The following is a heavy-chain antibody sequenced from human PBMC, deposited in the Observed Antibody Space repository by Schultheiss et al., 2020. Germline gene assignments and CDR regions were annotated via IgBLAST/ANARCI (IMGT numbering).Heavy chain of an antibody. CDR2: ISGNGEHK. V-gene: IGHV3-64*04. J-gene: IGHJ5*02. D-gene: IGHD6-6*01. CDR1: GFTFSSYA. Sequence: GSLRLSCAASGFTFSSYAMHWVRQAPGKGLEYVSSISGNGEHKYYADSVKGRFTISRDNAKNTLYLQMNSLRAEDTAVYYCARGPSNNYFGPWGQGTLVTVSS. CDR3: ARGPSNNYFGP.